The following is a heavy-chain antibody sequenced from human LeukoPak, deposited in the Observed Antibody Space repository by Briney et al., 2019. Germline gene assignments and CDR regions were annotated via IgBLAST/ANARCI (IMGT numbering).Heavy chain of an antibody. V-gene: IGHV1-46*01. J-gene: IGHJ5*02. CDR3: AQIVSRNNWFDP. Sequence: ASVKVSCKASGYTFTSYYMHWVRQAPGQGLEWMGIINPSGGSTSYAQKFQGRVTMTRDTSTSTVYMELSSLRSEDTAVYYRAQIVSRNNWFDPWGQGTLVTVSS. D-gene: IGHD2/OR15-2a*01. CDR1: GYTFTSYY. CDR2: INPSGGST.